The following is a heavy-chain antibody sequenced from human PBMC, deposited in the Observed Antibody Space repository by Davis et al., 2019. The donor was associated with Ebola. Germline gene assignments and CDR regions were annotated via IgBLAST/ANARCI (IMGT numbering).Heavy chain of an antibody. CDR2: VSHSEREK. CDR1: GFTFSDHA. CDR3: ARAVFHEVLDS. Sequence: PGGSLRLSCAASGFTFSDHAMHWIRQAPGKGLEWVAVVSHSEREKFYADSVKGRFTISRDNSENTLYLQMNSLTADDTAVYFCARAVFHEVLDSWGQGTPVTVSS. V-gene: IGHV3-30*04. D-gene: IGHD3-3*01. J-gene: IGHJ4*02.